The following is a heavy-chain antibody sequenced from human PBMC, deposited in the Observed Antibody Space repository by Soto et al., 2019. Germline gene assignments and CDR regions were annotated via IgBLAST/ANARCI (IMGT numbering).Heavy chain of an antibody. CDR2: IYYTGST. J-gene: IGHJ4*02. CDR1: GGSISSGDYY. V-gene: IGHV4-30-4*01. Sequence: SETLSLTCTVSGGSISSGDYYWSWIRQPPGKGLEWIGYIYYTGSTDYNTSLKSRLTISVDTSKTQFSLDLNSLTAADTAVYYCARMPHLGFCSHSRCDRDYWGQGTLVTVSS. D-gene: IGHD2-15*01. CDR3: ARMPHLGFCSHSRCDRDY.